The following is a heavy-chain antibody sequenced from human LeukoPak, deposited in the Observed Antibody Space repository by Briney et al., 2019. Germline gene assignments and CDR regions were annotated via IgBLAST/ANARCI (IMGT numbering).Heavy chain of an antibody. CDR1: TYTFSGYY. CDR2: INPNSGNA. J-gene: IGHJ4*02. V-gene: IGHV1-2*02. D-gene: IGHD5-12*01. CDR3: ARSGMTPGDY. Sequence: WASVKVSCKTSTYTFSGYYIHGVRQAPGQGIEWMGWINPNSGNAIYAQKFQGRVTMTRDTSIHTAFMELSRLTSDDTAVYYCARSGMTPGDYWGQGTLVTVSS.